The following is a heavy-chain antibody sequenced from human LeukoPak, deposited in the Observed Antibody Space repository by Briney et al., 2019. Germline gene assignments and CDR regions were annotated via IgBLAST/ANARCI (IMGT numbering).Heavy chain of an antibody. D-gene: IGHD3-3*01. CDR1: GGTFSSYA. Sequence: ASVKVSCKASGGTFSSYAISWVRQAPGQGLEWMGGIIPIFGTANYAQKFQGRVTITADKSTSTAYMELSSLRSEDTAVYYCAREYYDFWSGYYFSGNYYYMDVWGKGTTVTVSS. CDR2: IIPIFGTA. V-gene: IGHV1-69*06. CDR3: AREYYDFWSGYYFSGNYYYMDV. J-gene: IGHJ6*03.